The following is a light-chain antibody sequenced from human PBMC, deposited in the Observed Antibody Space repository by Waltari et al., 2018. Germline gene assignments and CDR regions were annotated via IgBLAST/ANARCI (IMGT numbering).Light chain of an antibody. V-gene: IGKV1-5*03. CDR2: KAS. CDR1: QSVASW. J-gene: IGKJ1*01. Sequence: DIQLTQSPSTLSASVGDRVTITCRASQSVASWLALDQQKPGKAPELLIYKASSLESGVPSRFSGSGSGTEFTLTISSLQPDDFGTYYCQQYVSFWTFGQGTKVEIK. CDR3: QQYVSFWT.